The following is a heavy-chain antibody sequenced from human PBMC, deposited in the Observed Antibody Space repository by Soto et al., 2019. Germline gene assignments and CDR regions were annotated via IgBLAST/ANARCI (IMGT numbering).Heavy chain of an antibody. V-gene: IGHV3-53*01. CDR2: INNVGST. D-gene: IGHD1-26*01. CDR3: TRGLREGWEPSGY. J-gene: IGHJ4*02. Sequence: PGGSLRLSCAASGFTVSGPYMNWVRQAPGKGLEWVSIINNVGSTYYADSVKGRFTISRDNSKNTLYLQMNSLRAEDTAVYYCTRGLREGWEPSGYGGRGPVVTVS. CDR1: GFTVSGPY.